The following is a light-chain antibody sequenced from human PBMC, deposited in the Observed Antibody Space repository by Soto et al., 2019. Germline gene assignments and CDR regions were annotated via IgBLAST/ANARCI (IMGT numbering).Light chain of an antibody. CDR3: CSYAGSDV. CDR1: RSEVGSYNY. J-gene: IGLJ1*01. V-gene: IGLV2-11*01. CDR2: DVS. Sequence: QSALTQPRSVSGSPGQSVTISCTGTRSEVGSYNYVSWYQLHPGKAPKLMIYDVSKRPSGVPDRFSGSKSGTTASLTISGLQAEDEADYYCCSYAGSDVFGTGTKVTVL.